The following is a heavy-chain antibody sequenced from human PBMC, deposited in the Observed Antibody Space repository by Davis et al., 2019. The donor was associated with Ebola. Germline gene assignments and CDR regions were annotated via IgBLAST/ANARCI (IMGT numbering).Heavy chain of an antibody. D-gene: IGHD2-2*02. J-gene: IGHJ3*02. V-gene: IGHV4-4*07. CDR3: ARDFLGYCSSTSCYRGAFDI. CDR1: GGSISSYY. Sequence: SETLSLTCTVSGGSISSYYWSWIRQPAGKGLEWIGRIYTSGSTNYNPSLKSRVTMSVDTSKNQFSLKLSSVTAADTAVYYCARDFLGYCSSTSCYRGAFDIWGQGTMVTVSS. CDR2: IYTSGST.